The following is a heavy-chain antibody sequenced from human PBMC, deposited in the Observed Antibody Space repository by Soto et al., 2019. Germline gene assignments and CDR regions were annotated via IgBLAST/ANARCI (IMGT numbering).Heavy chain of an antibody. J-gene: IGHJ5*02. CDR2: ISYDGSNK. Sequence: QVQLVESGGGVVQPGRSLRLSCAASGFTFSSYGMHWVRQAPSKGLEWVAVISYDGSNKYYADSVKGRFTISRDNSKNTLYLQMNSLRAEDTAVYFSAKDARPGAAAGIWWFDPWGQGTLVTVSS. CDR1: GFTFSSYG. V-gene: IGHV3-30*18. D-gene: IGHD6-13*01. CDR3: AKDARPGAAAGIWWFDP.